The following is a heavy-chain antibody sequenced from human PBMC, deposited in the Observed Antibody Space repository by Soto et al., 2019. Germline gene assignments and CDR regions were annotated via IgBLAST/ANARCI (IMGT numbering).Heavy chain of an antibody. J-gene: IGHJ4*02. CDR3: ARQLQEEASGYYYGPLGY. V-gene: IGHV4-39*01. CDR1: GGSISSSSYY. Sequence: TLSLTCTVSGGSISSSSYYWCWIRQPPGKGLEWIGSIYYSGSTYYNPSLKSRVTISVDTSKNQFSLKLSSVTAADTAVYYCARQLQEEASGYYYGPLGYWGQGTLVTVSS. D-gene: IGHD3-22*01. CDR2: IYYSGST.